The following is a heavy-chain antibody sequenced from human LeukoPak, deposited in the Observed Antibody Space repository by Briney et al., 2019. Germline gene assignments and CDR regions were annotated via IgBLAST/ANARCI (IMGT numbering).Heavy chain of an antibody. J-gene: IGHJ4*02. D-gene: IGHD3-16*02. CDR3: AREGDYVWGSYRPPPDY. Sequence: ASVKVSCKASGYTFTSYYMHWVRQAPGQGLEWMGIINPSGGSTSYAQKFQGRVTMTRDTSISTAYMELSRLRSDDTAVYYCAREGDYVWGSYRPPPDYWGQGTLVTVSS. V-gene: IGHV1-46*01. CDR2: INPSGGST. CDR1: GYTFTSYY.